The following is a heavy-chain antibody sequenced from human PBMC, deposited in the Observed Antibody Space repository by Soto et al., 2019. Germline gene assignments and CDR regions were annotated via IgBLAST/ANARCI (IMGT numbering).Heavy chain of an antibody. Sequence: AYAKVSCKASGYTSTTYYMHWVRQAPGQGLEWMGIINPSGGSTSYAQKFQGRVTMTRDTSTSTVYMELSSLRSEDTAVYYCAIISTVVRDHFRDYFDYWGQGTLVTVSS. V-gene: IGHV1-46*03. CDR3: AIISTVVRDHFRDYFDY. CDR1: GYTSTTYY. CDR2: INPSGGST. J-gene: IGHJ4*02. D-gene: IGHD2-15*01.